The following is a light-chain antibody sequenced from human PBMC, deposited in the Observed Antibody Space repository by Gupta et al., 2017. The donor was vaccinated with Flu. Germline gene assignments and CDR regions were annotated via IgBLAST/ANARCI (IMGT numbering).Light chain of an antibody. Sequence: PVMLSVSPGATATLSARASLGQSFGWAWYKLMLARAPLILVGGPAARATGVPSRGSACGSETEFTLTISSLQSEDFAVYYCQQYGNWPLTFGRGTRLEMK. CDR2: GPA. J-gene: IGKJ5*01. CDR1: LGQSFG. CDR3: QQYGNWPLT. V-gene: IGKV3-15*01.